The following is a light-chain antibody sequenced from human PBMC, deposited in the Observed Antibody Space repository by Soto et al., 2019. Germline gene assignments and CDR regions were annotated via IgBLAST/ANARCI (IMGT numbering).Light chain of an antibody. CDR3: QQYGSSPT. CDR1: QSVSSSY. Sequence: ELVLTQSPGTLSLSPGERATLSCRSSQSVSSSYLAWYQQKPGQAPRLLIYDVSSRATGIPDRFSGSGSGTYFTLTISRLEPEDFAVYYCQQYGSSPTFGQGTKVEIK. J-gene: IGKJ1*01. V-gene: IGKV3-20*01. CDR2: DVS.